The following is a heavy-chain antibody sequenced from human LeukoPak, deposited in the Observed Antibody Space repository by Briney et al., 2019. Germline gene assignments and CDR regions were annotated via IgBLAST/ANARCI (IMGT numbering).Heavy chain of an antibody. CDR2: ISGSGGAA. V-gene: IGHV3-23*01. CDR3: THGSMYQLDY. J-gene: IGHJ4*02. D-gene: IGHD2-2*01. Sequence: PGGSLRLSCAASGFTFFDFGMSWVRQAPGKGLEWVSAISGSGGAAYSADSVKGRFTISRDNSNNTLYLQMNSLRAEDTAVYYCTHGSMYQLDYWGQGTLVSVSS. CDR1: GFTFFDFG.